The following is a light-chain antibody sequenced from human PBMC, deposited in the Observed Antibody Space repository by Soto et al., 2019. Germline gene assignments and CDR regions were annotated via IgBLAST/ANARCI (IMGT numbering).Light chain of an antibody. CDR1: QSVSSSY. J-gene: IGKJ3*01. V-gene: IGKV3-20*01. Sequence: EIVLTQSPGTLSLSPGERATLSCRASQSVSSSYLAWYQKKPGQAPRLLIYGASSRATGIPDRFSGSGSGTDFTLTISRLEPEAFAVYYCQQYGSSPFTFGPGTKVDIK. CDR2: GAS. CDR3: QQYGSSPFT.